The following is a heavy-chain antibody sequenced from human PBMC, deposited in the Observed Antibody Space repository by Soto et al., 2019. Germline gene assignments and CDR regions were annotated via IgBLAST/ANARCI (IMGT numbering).Heavy chain of an antibody. Sequence: SETLSLTCTVSGGSISGYYWTWIRQPPGKGLEWVGSLFYGGTTDYNPSLKSRLTMSLDTSKYHFSLKLRSVTAADTAVYYCARHRGPAPVYWGQGTLVTVSS. J-gene: IGHJ4*02. D-gene: IGHD3-10*01. CDR3: ARHRGPAPVY. V-gene: IGHV4-39*01. CDR1: GGSISGYY. CDR2: LFYGGTT.